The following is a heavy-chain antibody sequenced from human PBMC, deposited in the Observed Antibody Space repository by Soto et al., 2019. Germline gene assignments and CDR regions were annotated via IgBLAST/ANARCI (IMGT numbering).Heavy chain of an antibody. D-gene: IGHD2-15*01. V-gene: IGHV1-3*01. Sequence: ASVKVSCKASGYTFTSYAMHWVRQAPGQRLEWMGWINAGNGNTKYSQKFQGRVTITRDTSASTAYMELSSLRSEDTAMYYCARGYCSGGSCYTASDYWGQGTLVTVSS. J-gene: IGHJ4*02. CDR3: ARGYCSGGSCYTASDY. CDR1: GYTFTSYA. CDR2: INAGNGNT.